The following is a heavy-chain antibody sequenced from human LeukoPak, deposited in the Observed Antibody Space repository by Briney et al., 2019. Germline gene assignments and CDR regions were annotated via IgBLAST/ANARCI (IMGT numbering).Heavy chain of an antibody. CDR2: IIPIFGTA. V-gene: IGHV1-69*13. J-gene: IGHJ4*02. CDR1: GGTFSSYA. CDR3: ASTKLGLFDY. D-gene: IGHD1-7*01. Sequence: GASVKVSCTASGGTFSSYALSWVRQAPGQGLEWMGGIIPIFGTANYAQKFQGRVTITADESTSTAYMELSSLRSEDTAVYYCASTKLGLFDYWGQGTLVTVSS.